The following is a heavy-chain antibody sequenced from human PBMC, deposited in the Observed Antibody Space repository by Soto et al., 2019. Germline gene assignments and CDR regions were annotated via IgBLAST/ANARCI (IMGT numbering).Heavy chain of an antibody. CDR3: AREMTIFGVAPGGGVDV. CDR1: GGSISTSGYS. J-gene: IGHJ6*02. D-gene: IGHD3-3*01. V-gene: IGHV4-30-2*01. Sequence: QLQLQESGSGLVQPSQTLSLTCTASGGSISTSGYSWTWIRQPPGGGLDWIGSIYQTGRTYVIPSLKSRVTMSLEKSKNQFSLNLTSVPAADTALYYCAREMTIFGVAPGGGVDVWGQGTTVTVSS. CDR2: IYQTGRT.